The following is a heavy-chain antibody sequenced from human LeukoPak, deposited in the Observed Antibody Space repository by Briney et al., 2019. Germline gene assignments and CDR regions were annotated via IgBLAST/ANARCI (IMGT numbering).Heavy chain of an antibody. CDR1: GGSFSGYY. CDR3: ARSLGYCSGGSCYRAHDDAFDI. CDR2: INHSGST. D-gene: IGHD2-15*01. J-gene: IGHJ3*02. Sequence: SETLSLTCAVYGGSFSGYYWSWIRQPPGKGLEWIGEINHSGSTNYNPSLKSRVTISVDTSKNQFSLKLSSVTAADTAVYYCARSLGYCSGGSCYRAHDDAFDIWGQGTMVTVPS. V-gene: IGHV4-34*01.